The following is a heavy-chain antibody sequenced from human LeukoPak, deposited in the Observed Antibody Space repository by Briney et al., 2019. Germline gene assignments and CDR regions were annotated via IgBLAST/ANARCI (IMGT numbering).Heavy chain of an antibody. V-gene: IGHV1-18*01. CDR1: GYTFNTYG. D-gene: IGHD1-26*01. CDR3: ARTGATPGSAFDI. CDR2: ISAYNGNT. J-gene: IGHJ3*02. Sequence: ASVKVSCKISGYTFNTYGISWVRQAPGQGLEWMGWISAYNGNTNYAQKLQGRVTMTTDTSTSTAYMELRSLRSDDTAVYYCARTGATPGSAFDIWGQGTMVTVSS.